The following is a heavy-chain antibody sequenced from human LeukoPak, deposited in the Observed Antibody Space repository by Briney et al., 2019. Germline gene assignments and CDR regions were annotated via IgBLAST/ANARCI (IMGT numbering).Heavy chain of an antibody. CDR1: GYSISSGYY. D-gene: IGHD2-21*02. J-gene: IGHJ6*03. V-gene: IGHV4-38-2*02. CDR3: ARVGRSIVVVTAGYYYYMDV. Sequence: SETLSLTCTVSGYSISSGYYWGWIRQPPGKGLEWIGSIYHSGSTYYNPSLKSRVTISVDTSKNQFSLKLSSVTAADTAVYYCARVGRSIVVVTAGYYYYMDVWGKGTTVTVSS. CDR2: IYHSGST.